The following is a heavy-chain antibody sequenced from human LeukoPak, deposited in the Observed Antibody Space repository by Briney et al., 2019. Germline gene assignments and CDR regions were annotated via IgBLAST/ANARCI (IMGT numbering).Heavy chain of an antibody. CDR2: LYSGGRT. J-gene: IGHJ6*02. CDR3: ASLYSYGMDV. D-gene: IGHD2-2*02. V-gene: IGHV3-53*01. Sequence: GGSLRLSYAASGFTVSSKDMNWVRQAPGKGLEWVSVLYSGGRTYYADSVKGRFTISRDNSKNTLYLQMNSLRAEDTAVYYCASLYSYGMDVWGQGTTVTVSS. CDR1: GFTVSSKD.